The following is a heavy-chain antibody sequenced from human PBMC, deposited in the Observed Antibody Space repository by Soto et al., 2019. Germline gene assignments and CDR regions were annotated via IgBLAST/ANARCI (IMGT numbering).Heavy chain of an antibody. CDR3: ARDRADPIGDYHPLFDS. V-gene: IGHV3-74*01. CDR1: GFTFSSHW. CDR2: IKSDGTST. Sequence: LRLSCAASGFTFSSHWMHWVRQAPGKGLVWVSRIKSDGTSTSYADSVEGRFTISRDNAKNTLYLQMNSLRAEDTAVYYCARDRADPIGDYHPLFDSWGQGTLVTVSS. J-gene: IGHJ4*02. D-gene: IGHD2-21*01.